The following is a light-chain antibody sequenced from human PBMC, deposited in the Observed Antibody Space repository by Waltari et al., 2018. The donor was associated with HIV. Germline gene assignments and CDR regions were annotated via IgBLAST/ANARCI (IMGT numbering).Light chain of an antibody. CDR3: QAWDSSTVV. CDR2: KDT. CDR1: QLVEKY. V-gene: IGLV3-1*01. Sequence: SYELTQPPSVSVTPGPTASITSSGDQLVEKYACWYQQKPGQSPELVIYKDTKRPSGIPERFSGSNSGNTATLTISGTQTMDEADYYCQAWDSSTVVVGGGTKLTVL. J-gene: IGLJ2*01.